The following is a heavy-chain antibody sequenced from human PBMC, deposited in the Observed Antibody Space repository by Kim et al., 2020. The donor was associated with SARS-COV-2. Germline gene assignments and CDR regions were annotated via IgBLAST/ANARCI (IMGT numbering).Heavy chain of an antibody. Sequence: SETLSLTCTVSGGPISSYYWSWIRQPPGKGLEWIGYIYYSVSTNYNPSLNSRDTITVDTSKNQFSLKLSSVTAADTAGYYCARGGCSGWYCPLDYWGQGT. CDR3: ARGGCSGWYCPLDY. J-gene: IGHJ4*02. V-gene: IGHV4-59*01. CDR2: IYYSVST. CDR1: GGPISSYY. D-gene: IGHD6-19*01.